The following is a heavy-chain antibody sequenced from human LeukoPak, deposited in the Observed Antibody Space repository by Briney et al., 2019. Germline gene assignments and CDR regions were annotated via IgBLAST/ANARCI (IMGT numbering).Heavy chain of an antibody. J-gene: IGHJ4*02. Sequence: ASVKVSCKASGYTFTSYDINWVRQATGQGLEWMGWMNPNSGNTGYAQKFQGRVTITRNTSISTAYMELSSLTSEDMAVFYCARGGPNNSGWILDFWGQGTLVSVSS. CDR3: ARGGPNNSGWILDF. CDR1: GYTFTSYD. V-gene: IGHV1-8*03. D-gene: IGHD6-19*01. CDR2: MNPNSGNT.